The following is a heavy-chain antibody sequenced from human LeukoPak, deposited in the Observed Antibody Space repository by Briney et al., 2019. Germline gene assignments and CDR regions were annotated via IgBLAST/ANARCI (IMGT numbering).Heavy chain of an antibody. CDR1: GFTFSSYA. CDR3: AKDLHCSSTSCYVN. D-gene: IGHD2-2*01. Sequence: PGGSLRLSCAASGFTFSSYAISWVRQAPGKGLEWVSAISGSGGSTYYADSVKGRFTISRDNSKNTLYLQMNSLRAEDTAVYYCAKDLHCSSTSCYVNWGQGTMVTVSS. V-gene: IGHV3-23*01. CDR2: ISGSGGST. J-gene: IGHJ3*01.